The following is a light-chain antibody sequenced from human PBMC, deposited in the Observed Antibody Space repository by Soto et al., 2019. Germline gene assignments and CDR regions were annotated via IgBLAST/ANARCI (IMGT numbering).Light chain of an antibody. Sequence: DIQMTQSPSTLSASVGDRVTITCRASQSISSWLAWYQQKPGKAPKLLIYDASSLESGVPSRFSGSGSGKEFTLTISSLQPDDFATYYCQQYNSYLITFGQGTRLEIK. V-gene: IGKV1-5*01. CDR1: QSISSW. CDR3: QQYNSYLIT. J-gene: IGKJ5*01. CDR2: DAS.